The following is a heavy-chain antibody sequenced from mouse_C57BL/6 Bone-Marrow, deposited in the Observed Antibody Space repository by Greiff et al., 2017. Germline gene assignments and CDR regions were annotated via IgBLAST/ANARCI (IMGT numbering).Heavy chain of an antibody. CDR2: IDPSDSYT. CDR3: ARGWEDY. D-gene: IGHD3-3*01. CDR1: GYTFTSYW. Sequence: VQLQQSGAELVMPGASVKLSCKASGYTFTSYWMHWVKQRPGQGLEWIGEIDPSDSYTNYNQKFKGKSTLTVDKSSSTAYMQLSSLTSEDSAVYYWARGWEDYWGQGTTLTVSA. V-gene: IGHV1-69*01. J-gene: IGHJ2*01.